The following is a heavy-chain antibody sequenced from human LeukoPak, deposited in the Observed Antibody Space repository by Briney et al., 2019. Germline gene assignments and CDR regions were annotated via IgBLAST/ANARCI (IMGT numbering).Heavy chain of an antibody. J-gene: IGHJ4*02. V-gene: IGHV5-51*01. CDR1: GYRITTYW. Sequence: GESLEISCKGSGYRITTYWIGWVRQMPGKGLEWMGIIYPDDSDTRYSPSFRGQVTISADKSISTAYLQWSSLKASDTAMYYCARQITFGGVYYFDYWGQGTLVTVSS. CDR3: ARQITFGGVYYFDY. D-gene: IGHD3-16*01. CDR2: IYPDDSDT.